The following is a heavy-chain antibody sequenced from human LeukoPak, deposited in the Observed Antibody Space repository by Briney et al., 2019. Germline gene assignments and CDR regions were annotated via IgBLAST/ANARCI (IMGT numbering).Heavy chain of an antibody. D-gene: IGHD3-22*01. CDR1: GYTFTSYG. CDR2: ISAYNGNT. CDR3: AREKPYRRGHYDSSGYYPSAPDY. V-gene: IGHV1-18*01. Sequence: ASVKVSCKASGYTFTSYGISWVRQAPGQGLEWMGWISAYNGNTNYAQKLQGRVTMTTDTSASTAYMELRSLRSDDTAVYYCAREKPYRRGHYDSSGYYPSAPDYWGQGTLVTVSS. J-gene: IGHJ4*02.